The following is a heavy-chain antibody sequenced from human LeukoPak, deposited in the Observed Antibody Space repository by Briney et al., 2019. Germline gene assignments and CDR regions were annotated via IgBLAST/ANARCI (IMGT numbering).Heavy chain of an antibody. CDR1: GGSISSSRYY. D-gene: IGHD6-19*01. CDR2: IYYSGST. J-gene: IGHJ4*02. CDR3: ARRGYSSGYYYFDY. V-gene: IGHV4-61*05. Sequence: SETLSLTCTVSGGSISSSRYYWSWLRQTPGKGVEWLGYIYYSGSTNYNPSLKSRVTISVDTSKNQFSLKLSSVTAADTAVYYCARRGYSSGYYYFDYWGQGTLVTVSS.